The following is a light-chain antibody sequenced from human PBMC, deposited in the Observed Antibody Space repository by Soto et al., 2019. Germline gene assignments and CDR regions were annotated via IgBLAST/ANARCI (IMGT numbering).Light chain of an antibody. J-gene: IGKJ5*01. CDR3: QQYENLPT. V-gene: IGKV1-33*01. CDR1: QNINNY. CDR2: DAS. Sequence: DIKMTQSPSSLSAYVGDRVTITFQASQNINNYLNWYQQKPGRAPKLLIYDASNLEAGVPSRFRGSGSGTDFTFTISRLQPGDIATYYCQQYENLPTFGHVTRLEVK.